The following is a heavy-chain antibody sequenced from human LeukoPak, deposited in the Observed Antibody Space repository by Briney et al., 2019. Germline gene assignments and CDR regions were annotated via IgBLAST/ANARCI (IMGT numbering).Heavy chain of an antibody. D-gene: IGHD5-18*01. J-gene: IGHJ4*02. CDR2: INHSGST. V-gene: IGHV4-39*07. CDR1: GGSISSSSYH. Sequence: SETLSLTCTVSGGSISSSSYHWGWIRQPPGKGLEWIGEINHSGSTNYNPSLKSRVTISVDTSKNQFSLKLSSVTAADTAVYYCARRRQLWSLAFDYWGQGTLVTVSS. CDR3: ARRRQLWSLAFDY.